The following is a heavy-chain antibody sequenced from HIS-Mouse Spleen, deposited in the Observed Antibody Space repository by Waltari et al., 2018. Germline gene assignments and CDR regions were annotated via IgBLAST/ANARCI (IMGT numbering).Heavy chain of an antibody. J-gene: IGHJ3*02. CDR1: GLNVSIYS. D-gene: IGHD7-27*01. CDR3: ARRLLTGDAFDI. V-gene: IGHV3-21*01. CDR2: ISSSSSYI. Sequence: EGQLVQSGGGLVKPGGSLRLSCAASGLNVSIYSMNWVRQAPGKGLEWVSSISSSSSYIYYADSVKGRFTISRDNAKNSLYLQMNSLRAEDTAVYYCARRLLTGDAFDIWGQGTMVTVSS.